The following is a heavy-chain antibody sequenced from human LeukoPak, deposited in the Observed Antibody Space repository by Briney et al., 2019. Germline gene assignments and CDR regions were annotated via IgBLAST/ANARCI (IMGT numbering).Heavy chain of an antibody. CDR3: ARDYSHYCSSTSCSFYFDY. J-gene: IGHJ4*02. Sequence: ASVKVSCKASGYTFTSYPISWVRQAPGQGLEWMGWISAYNGNTRYAQKFQGRVTMTTDTSTSTAYLELRSLRSDDTAIYYCARDYSHYCSSTSCSFYFDYWGQGTLVTVSS. CDR2: ISAYNGNT. V-gene: IGHV1-18*01. D-gene: IGHD2-2*01. CDR1: GYTFTSYP.